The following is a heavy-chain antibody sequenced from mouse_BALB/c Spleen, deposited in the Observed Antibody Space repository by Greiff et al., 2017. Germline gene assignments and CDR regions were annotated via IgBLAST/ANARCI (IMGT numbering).Heavy chain of an antibody. CDR3: TRDGYYVGAMDY. CDR2: ISSGGSYT. J-gene: IGHJ4*01. CDR1: GFTFINYT. V-gene: IGHV5-6-4*01. Sequence: DVKLVESGGGLVKPGGSLKLSCAASGFTFINYTMSWVRQTPEKRLEWVATISSGGSYTYYPDSVKGRFTISRDNARNTLYLRMSSLKSEDTAMYYCTRDGYYVGAMDYWGQGTSVTVAA. D-gene: IGHD2-3*01.